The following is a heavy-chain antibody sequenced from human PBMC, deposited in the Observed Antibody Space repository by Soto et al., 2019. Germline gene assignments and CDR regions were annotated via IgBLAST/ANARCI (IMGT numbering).Heavy chain of an antibody. CDR2: VYYSGNT. CDR3: ARAGAYYYDSTGLYYFDY. D-gene: IGHD3-22*01. V-gene: IGHV4-31*03. J-gene: IGHJ4*02. CDR1: GGSISSGSYY. Sequence: PSETLSLTCTVSGGSISSGSYYWSWIRQHPGKGLEWIGYVYYSGNTFYNPSLKSRVSISLDTSKNQFSLKLSSVTAADTAVYYCARAGAYYYDSTGLYYFDYWGQGTLVTVS.